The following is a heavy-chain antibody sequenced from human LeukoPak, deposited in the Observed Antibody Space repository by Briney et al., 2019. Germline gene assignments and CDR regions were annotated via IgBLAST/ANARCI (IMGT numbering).Heavy chain of an antibody. Sequence: PGGSLRLSCAASGFTFSSYDMHWVRQATGKGLEWVSAIGTAGDTYYPGSVKGRFTISRENAKNSLYLQVNSLRAGDTAVYYRAREATRFGELRGPLDCYGMDVWGQGTTVTVSS. CDR1: GFTFSSYD. V-gene: IGHV3-13*01. J-gene: IGHJ6*02. CDR2: IGTAGDT. D-gene: IGHD3-10*01. CDR3: AREATRFGELRGPLDCYGMDV.